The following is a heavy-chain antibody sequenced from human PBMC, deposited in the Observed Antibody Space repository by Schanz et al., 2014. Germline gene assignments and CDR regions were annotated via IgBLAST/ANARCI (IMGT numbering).Heavy chain of an antibody. J-gene: IGHJ4*02. CDR1: GFTFSDYY. CDR2: ISHDGHRD. V-gene: IGHV3-30*14. D-gene: IGHD5-18*01. CDR3: ARGTDTAMEHRPFDY. Sequence: VQLVESGGGLVQPGGSLRLSCAASGFTFSDYYMTWIRQAPGKGLEWVAQISHDGHRDFYADSVKGRFIISRDNSKNMLYLQINNLRAEDTAVYYCARGTDTAMEHRPFDYWGQGTLVTVSS.